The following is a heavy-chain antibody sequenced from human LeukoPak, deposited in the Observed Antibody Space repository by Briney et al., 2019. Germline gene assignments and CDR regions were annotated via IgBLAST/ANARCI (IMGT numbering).Heavy chain of an antibody. CDR1: GGTFSSYA. CDR2: IIPIFGTA. Sequence: SVKVSCKASGGTFSSYAISWVRQAPGQGLEWMGRIIPIFGTANYAQKFQGRVTITTDESTSTAYMELSSLRSEDTAVYYCASRSSRDPVIANDYWGQGTLVTVSS. CDR3: ASRSSRDPVIANDY. V-gene: IGHV1-69*05. D-gene: IGHD2-21*01. J-gene: IGHJ4*02.